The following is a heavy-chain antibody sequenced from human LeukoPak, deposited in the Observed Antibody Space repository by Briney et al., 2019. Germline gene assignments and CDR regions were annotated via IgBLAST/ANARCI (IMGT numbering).Heavy chain of an antibody. J-gene: IGHJ4*02. Sequence: SETLSLTCTVSGGSISSGSHYWSWIRQPAGKGLEWIGRIYTSGSTNYNPSLKSRVTISVDTSKNQFSLKLSSVTAADTAVYYCARVTGYVMEDYFDYWGQGTLVTVSS. CDR3: ARVTGYVMEDYFDY. V-gene: IGHV4-61*02. CDR1: GGSISSGSHY. D-gene: IGHD6-13*01. CDR2: IYTSGST.